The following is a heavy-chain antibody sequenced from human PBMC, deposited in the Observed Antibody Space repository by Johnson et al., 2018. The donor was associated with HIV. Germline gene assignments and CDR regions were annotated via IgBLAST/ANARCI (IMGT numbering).Heavy chain of an antibody. CDR1: GFNFSNDA. V-gene: IGHV3-30*04. CDR3: AKDRGLLDAFDI. Sequence: QVQLVESGGGVVRPGRSLRLPCAASGFNFSNDAIHWVRQAPGKGLEWVAIMSYNASNKYYADSVKGRFTISRDNSKNTLYLQMNSLRAEDTAVYYCAKDRGLLDAFDIWGQGTMVTVSS. J-gene: IGHJ3*02. CDR2: MSYNASNK.